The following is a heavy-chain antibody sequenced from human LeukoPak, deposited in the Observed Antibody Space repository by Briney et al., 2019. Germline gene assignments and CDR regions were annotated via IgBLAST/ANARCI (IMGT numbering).Heavy chain of an antibody. CDR2: INPNSGGT. Sequence: ASVKVSCKASGYTFTGYYMHWVRQAPGQGLEWMGWINPNSGGTNYAQKFQGRVTMTRDTSISTAYMEPSRLRSDDAAVYYCARDPWVLRFLEWPRFDPWGQGTLVTVSS. CDR3: ARDPWVLRFLEWPRFDP. D-gene: IGHD3-3*01. V-gene: IGHV1-2*02. CDR1: GYTFTGYY. J-gene: IGHJ5*02.